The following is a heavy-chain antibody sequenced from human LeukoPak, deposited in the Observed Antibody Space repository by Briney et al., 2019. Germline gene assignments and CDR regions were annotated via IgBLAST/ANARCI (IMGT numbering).Heavy chain of an antibody. J-gene: IGHJ4*02. CDR1: GFSFSTYN. CDR3: ARSYSSSSDY. D-gene: IGHD6-13*01. Sequence: PGGSLRLSCEGSGFSFSTYNMNWVRQAPGKGLEWVSVIYSGGSTYYADSVKGRFTISRDNSKNTLYLQMNSLRAEDTAVYYCARSYSSSSDYWGQGTLVTVSS. CDR2: IYSGGST. V-gene: IGHV3-66*02.